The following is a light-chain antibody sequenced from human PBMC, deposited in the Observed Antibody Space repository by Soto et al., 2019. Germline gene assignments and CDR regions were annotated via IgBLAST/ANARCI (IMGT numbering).Light chain of an antibody. CDR2: GAS. V-gene: IGKV3-15*01. Sequence: EIVMTQSPVTLSVSPGERATLSCRASQTVTTDLAWYQQKPGQAPRLVIHGASTRATDFPARFSGSGSGTEFNLTISSLQSEDIAVYYCHQYYTWPRTFGQGTKVEIK. J-gene: IGKJ1*01. CDR3: HQYYTWPRT. CDR1: QTVTTD.